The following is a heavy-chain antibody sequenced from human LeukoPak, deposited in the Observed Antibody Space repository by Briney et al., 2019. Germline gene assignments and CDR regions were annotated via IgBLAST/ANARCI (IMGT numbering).Heavy chain of an antibody. J-gene: IGHJ5*02. CDR3: VRSKSGTYGWFDP. CDR2: IYYSGTT. Sequence: PSETLSLTCTASGGSITSYYWSWIRQPPGKGLEWIGYIYYSGTTNYNPSLKSRVTISVDTSKNQFSLKVNSVTAADTAVYYCVRSKSGTYGWFDPWGQGTLVTVSS. D-gene: IGHD4-17*01. CDR1: GGSITSYY. V-gene: IGHV4-59*01.